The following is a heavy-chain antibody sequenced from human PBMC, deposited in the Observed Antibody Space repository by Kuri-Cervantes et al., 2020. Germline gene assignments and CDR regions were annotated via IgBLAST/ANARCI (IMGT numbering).Heavy chain of an antibody. Sequence: LSLTCAASGFTFSSYSMNWVRQAPGKGLEWVSSISSSSSYIYYADSVKGRFTISRDNAKNSLYLQIDSVRIEDTAVYFCVRDSLNNDIFSPRFDYWGQGSLVTVSS. V-gene: IGHV3-21*01. CDR2: ISSSSSYI. CDR3: VRDSLNNDIFSPRFDY. D-gene: IGHD3-9*01. J-gene: IGHJ4*02. CDR1: GFTFSSYS.